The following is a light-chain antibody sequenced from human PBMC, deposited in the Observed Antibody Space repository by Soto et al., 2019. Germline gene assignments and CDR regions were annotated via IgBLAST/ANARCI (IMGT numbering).Light chain of an antibody. CDR2: GAS. CDR1: QSVSSSY. V-gene: IGKV3-20*01. J-gene: IGKJ1*01. Sequence: EIVLTQSPGTLSLSPGERATLSCRASQSVSSSYLAWYQQKPGKAPRLLIYGASSRATGIPDTFIGSGSGTDFTLTISRLEPEDFAVYYCQQYGSSPKTFGQGTKVAIK. CDR3: QQYGSSPKT.